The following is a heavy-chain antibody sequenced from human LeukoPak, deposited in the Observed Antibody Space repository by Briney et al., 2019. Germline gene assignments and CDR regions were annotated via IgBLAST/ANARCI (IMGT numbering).Heavy chain of an antibody. CDR3: ARSGYPGGSSGWFGIDY. J-gene: IGHJ4*02. Sequence: ASVKVSCKASGYTFTSYGISWVRQAPGQGLEWMGWISAYNGNTNYAQKLQGRVTMTTDTSTSTAYMELRSLRSDDTAVYYCARSGYPGGSSGWFGIDYWGQGTLVTVSS. CDR2: ISAYNGNT. D-gene: IGHD6-19*01. V-gene: IGHV1-18*01. CDR1: GYTFTSYG.